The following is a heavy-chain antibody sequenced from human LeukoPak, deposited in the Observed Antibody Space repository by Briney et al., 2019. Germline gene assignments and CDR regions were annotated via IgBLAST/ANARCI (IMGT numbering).Heavy chain of an antibody. D-gene: IGHD3-3*01. V-gene: IGHV4-59*01. CDR3: ARDGITKAPGTHFDY. Sequence: SSETLSLTCTVSGGSISSYYWSWIRQPPGKGLEWVGYIYYSGSTNYNPSLKSRVTISVDTSKNQFSLKLSSETAADTAVYYCARDGITKAPGTHFDYWGQGTLVTVSS. CDR1: GGSISSYY. J-gene: IGHJ4*02. CDR2: IYYSGST.